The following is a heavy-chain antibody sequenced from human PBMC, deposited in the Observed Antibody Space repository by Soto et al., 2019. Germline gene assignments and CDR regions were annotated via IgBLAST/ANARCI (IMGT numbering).Heavy chain of an antibody. Sequence: QLHLVQSGAVVKKPGASVTVSCSASGYPVTAYYMHWVRQAPGRGLEWMGGINPATGAAKYTQTLPGRVPMTKGTVTSTGFKELGRLTSEDTAGFYRGRGGGVGVAGSAAFDMWGQGTLVTVSS. J-gene: IGHJ3*02. CDR3: GRGGGVGVAGSAAFDM. CDR2: INPATGAA. V-gene: IGHV1-2*02. D-gene: IGHD3-3*01. CDR1: GYPVTAYY.